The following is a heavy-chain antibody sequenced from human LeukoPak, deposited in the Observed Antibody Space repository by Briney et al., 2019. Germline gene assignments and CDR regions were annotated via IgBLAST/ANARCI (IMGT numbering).Heavy chain of an antibody. J-gene: IGHJ4*02. D-gene: IGHD1-14*01. CDR1: EYSFTTYW. Sequence: GESLKISCKGSEYSFTTYWIVWVRQMPGKGLEWMGIIYPGDSGTRYSPSFQGQVTISADKSISTAYLQWSSLKASDTAIYYCARHNREYASDSPLDYWGRGTLVTVSS. CDR3: ARHNREYASDSPLDY. CDR2: IYPGDSGT. V-gene: IGHV5-51*01.